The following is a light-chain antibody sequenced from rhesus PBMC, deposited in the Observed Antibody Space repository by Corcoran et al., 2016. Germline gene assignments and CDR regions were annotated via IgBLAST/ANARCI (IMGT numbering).Light chain of an antibody. CDR3: QQYYSDPLT. CDR1: QSFSSS. J-gene: IGKJ4*01. V-gene: IGKV1-46*01. CDR2: SAS. Sequence: DIQMTQSPSSLSASVGDTVTITCRASQSFSSSLAWYQQTPGKAPKLLIYSASSLQSGVPSRFSGSKAGTDFTLTISSLQPEDIASYYCQQYYSDPLTFGGGTKVELK.